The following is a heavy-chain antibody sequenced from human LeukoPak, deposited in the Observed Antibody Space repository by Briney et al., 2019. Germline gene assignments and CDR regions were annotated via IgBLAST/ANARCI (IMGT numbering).Heavy chain of an antibody. D-gene: IGHD1-26*01. CDR1: GYSFTSYW. V-gene: IGHV5-51*01. CDR3: ARHRGSYSYDY. Sequence: GESLKISCKSSGYSFTSYWIGWVRQMPGKGLEWMGIIYPGDSDIRYSPSFRGQVTISTDKSTSIAYLQWSSLKASDTAMYYCARHRGSYSYDYWGQGTLVTVSS. J-gene: IGHJ4*02. CDR2: IYPGDSDI.